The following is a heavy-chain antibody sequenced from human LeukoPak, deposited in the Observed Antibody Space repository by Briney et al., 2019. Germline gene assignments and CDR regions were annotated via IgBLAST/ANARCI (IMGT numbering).Heavy chain of an antibody. CDR1: GFTFSDAW. D-gene: IGHD5-18*01. CDR2: IKSKSDGATI. CDR3: TRYSYRSYYFDH. Sequence: PGGSLRLSCAAAGFTFSDAWMNWVRQAPGKGLEWVGRIKSKSDGATIDYGAPVKGRFTISRDDSKNTVYLQLNSLKTEDTAVYYCTRYSYRSYYFDHWGQGTLVTVS. V-gene: IGHV3-15*01. J-gene: IGHJ4*02.